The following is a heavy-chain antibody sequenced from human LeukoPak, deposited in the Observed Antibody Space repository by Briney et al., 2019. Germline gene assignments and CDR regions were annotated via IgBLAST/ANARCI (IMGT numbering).Heavy chain of an antibody. CDR2: IYYSGST. CDR1: GCSISSYY. CDR3: ARGLMMAVAGRGEFHY. Sequence: SETLSLTCIVSGCSISSYYWSWIRQPPGKGLEWIGYIYYSGSTNYNPSLKSRVTISVDTYKNQFSLKLSSVTAADTAVYYCARGLMMAVAGRGEFHYWGQRTLVTVSS. J-gene: IGHJ4*02. V-gene: IGHV4-59*01. D-gene: IGHD6-13*01.